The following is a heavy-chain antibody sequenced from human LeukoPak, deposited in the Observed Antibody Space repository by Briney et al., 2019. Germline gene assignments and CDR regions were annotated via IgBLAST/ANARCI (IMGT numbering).Heavy chain of an antibody. J-gene: IGHJ4*02. V-gene: IGHV3-23*01. D-gene: IGHD1-14*01. CDR3: AKCLAEPGTCYFEH. Sequence: GGSLRLSCAASGFTFRNYAMNWGRQSPGRGLEYGSGISDSGQSPYYAAPVRGRFTISRDNSNNTLYLQMNSLRAEDTAVYYCAKCLAEPGTCYFEHWGQETLVTVSS. CDR1: GFTFRNYA. CDR2: ISDSGQSP.